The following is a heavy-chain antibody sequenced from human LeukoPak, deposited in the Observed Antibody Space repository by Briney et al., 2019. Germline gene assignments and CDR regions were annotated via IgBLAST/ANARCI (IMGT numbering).Heavy chain of an antibody. J-gene: IGHJ5*02. CDR2: IIPIFGTA. CDR3: ARAFYDILTGYYPNWFDP. CDR1: GGTFSSYA. Sequence: GASVKVSCKASGGTFSSYAISWVRQAPGQGLEWMGRIIPIFGTANYAQKFQGRVTITADKSTSTAYMELSSLRSEDTAVYYCARAFYDILTGYYPNWFDPWGQGTLVTVS. D-gene: IGHD3-9*01. V-gene: IGHV1-69*06.